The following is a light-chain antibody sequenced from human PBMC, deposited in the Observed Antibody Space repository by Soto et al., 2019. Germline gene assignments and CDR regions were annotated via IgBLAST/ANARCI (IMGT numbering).Light chain of an antibody. CDR2: DDG. Sequence: SYELTQPPSVSVAPGQTATVTCGGNNIGIKSVHWYQQKPGQAPVLVVFDDGDRPSGIPERFSGSNSGNTATLTISRVEAGDEADYYCQVWDSNTDHLVFATGTKVTVL. CDR1: NIGIKS. J-gene: IGLJ1*01. CDR3: QVWDSNTDHLV. V-gene: IGLV3-21*02.